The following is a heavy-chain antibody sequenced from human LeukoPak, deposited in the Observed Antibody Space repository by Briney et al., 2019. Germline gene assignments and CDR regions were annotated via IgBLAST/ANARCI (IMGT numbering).Heavy chain of an antibody. CDR1: GFTFSSYG. Sequence: AGSLRLSCAASGFTFSSYGMHWVRQAPGKGLEWVAFIRYDGSNKYYADSVKGRFTISRDNSKNTLYLQMNSLRAEDTAGYYCARDNKGIAVAFDYWGQGTLVTVSS. J-gene: IGHJ4*02. CDR3: ARDNKGIAVAFDY. V-gene: IGHV3-30*02. CDR2: IRYDGSNK. D-gene: IGHD6-19*01.